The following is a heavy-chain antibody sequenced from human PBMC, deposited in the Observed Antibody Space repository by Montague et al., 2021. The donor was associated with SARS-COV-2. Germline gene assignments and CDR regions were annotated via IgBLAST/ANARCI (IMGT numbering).Heavy chain of an antibody. D-gene: IGHD3-10*01. J-gene: IGHJ3*01. CDR3: SKGRRLEAWFYYAFDV. V-gene: IGHV4-61*02. CDR2: IYASGGT. CDR1: GDSISGGGYF. Sequence: TLSLTCTVSGDSISGGGYFWSWIRQPAGKGLEWIGRIYASGGTNHNPSLKSRVTISLDTPKNQFSLRLSSVTAADTALYYCSKGRRLEAWFYYAFDVWGQGTLVTVSS.